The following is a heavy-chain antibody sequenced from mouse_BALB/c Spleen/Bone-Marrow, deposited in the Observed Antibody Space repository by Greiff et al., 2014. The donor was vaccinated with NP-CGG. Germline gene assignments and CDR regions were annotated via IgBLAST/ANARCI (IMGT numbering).Heavy chain of an antibody. D-gene: IGHD2-4*01. J-gene: IGHJ3*01. V-gene: IGHV1-9*01. CDR1: GYTFSNYW. CDR2: IFPGSGST. Sequence: VQLQQSGAELMKPGASVKISCKAIGYTFSNYWIEWVKQRPGHGLEWIGEIFPGSGSTHYIEKFKGKATFTVDTSSNTAYMQLSSLTSEDSAVYYCARGYDYASFAYWGQGTLVTVSA. CDR3: ARGYDYASFAY.